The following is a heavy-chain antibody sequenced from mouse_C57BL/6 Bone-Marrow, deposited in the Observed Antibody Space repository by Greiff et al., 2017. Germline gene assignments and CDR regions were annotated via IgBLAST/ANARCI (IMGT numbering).Heavy chain of an antibody. Sequence: EVQLVESGGGLVQPKGSLKLSCAASGFSFNTYAMNWVRQAPGKGLEWVARIRSKSNNYATYSADSVKDRFTISRDDSESMLYLQMNNLKTEDTAMYYCVRHAKEGLRRGYYYAMDYWGQGTSVTVSS. CDR2: IRSKSNNYAT. D-gene: IGHD2-4*01. J-gene: IGHJ4*01. CDR1: GFSFNTYA. V-gene: IGHV10-1*01. CDR3: VRHAKEGLRRGYYYAMDY.